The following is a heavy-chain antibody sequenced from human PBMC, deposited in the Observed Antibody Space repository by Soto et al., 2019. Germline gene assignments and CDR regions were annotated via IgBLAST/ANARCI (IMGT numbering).Heavy chain of an antibody. D-gene: IGHD2-2*01. V-gene: IGHV1-69*13. CDR2: IIPVFGTT. Sequence: SVKVSCKASGGTFSNYTISWVRQAPGQGLEWMGGIIPVFGTTDYEQKFQGRVTITADGSTSTAYMKLSSLRSADTAVYYCARSSPYIVVRKPTGNQDYYGMDVWGQGTTVTVS. J-gene: IGHJ6*02. CDR3: ARSSPYIVVRKPTGNQDYYGMDV. CDR1: GGTFSNYT.